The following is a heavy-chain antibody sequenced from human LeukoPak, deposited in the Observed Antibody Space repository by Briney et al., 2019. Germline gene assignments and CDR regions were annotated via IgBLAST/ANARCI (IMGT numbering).Heavy chain of an antibody. CDR3: AKWSTMVRGVSNWFDP. CDR1: GFTVSSNY. Sequence: GGSLRLSCAASGFTVSSNYMSWVRQAPGKGLEWVSGLSGIGDSTYYADSVKGRFTISRDNSKNTLYLQMNSLRAEDTAVYYCAKWSTMVRGVSNWFDPWGQGTLVTVSS. J-gene: IGHJ5*02. V-gene: IGHV3-23*01. D-gene: IGHD3-10*01. CDR2: LSGIGDST.